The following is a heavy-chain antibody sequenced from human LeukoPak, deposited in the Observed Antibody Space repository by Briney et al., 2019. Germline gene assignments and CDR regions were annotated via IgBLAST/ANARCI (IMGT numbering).Heavy chain of an antibody. D-gene: IGHD2-2*01. CDR1: GFTFTTYA. J-gene: IGHJ5*02. V-gene: IGHV3-23*01. CDR3: ACSSTSYYQGVRGP. CDR2: ISGSGIST. Sequence: GGSLRLSCAAPGFTFTTYAMSWVRQAPGRGLEWVSAISGSGISTYYADSVKGRFTISRDNSENTLSLQMNSLRAEDTAIYYCACSSTSYYQGVRGPWGQGTLVTVSS.